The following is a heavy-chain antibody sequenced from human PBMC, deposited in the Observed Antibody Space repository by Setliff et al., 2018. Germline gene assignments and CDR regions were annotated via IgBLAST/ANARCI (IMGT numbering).Heavy chain of an antibody. D-gene: IGHD2-15*01. CDR3: SRVRDCSGGICHRGFHHYMDV. Sequence: ASVKVSCKASGGTFSSYAIDWVRQAPGQGLEWMGGIIPMFGTTNYAQRFRGRVTITADESTTTAYLELSSLRSEDTAVYYCSRVRDCSGGICHRGFHHYMDVWGKGTTVTVSS. V-gene: IGHV1-69*13. CDR1: GGTFSSYA. CDR2: IIPMFGTT. J-gene: IGHJ6*03.